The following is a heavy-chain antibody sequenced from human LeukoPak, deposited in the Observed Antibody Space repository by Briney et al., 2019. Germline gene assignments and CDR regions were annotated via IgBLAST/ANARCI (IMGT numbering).Heavy chain of an antibody. J-gene: IGHJ4*02. D-gene: IGHD3-16*02. CDR2: ISGSGGST. CDR1: GFTFSSYA. V-gene: IGHV3-23*01. CDR3: AREVDYVWGSYRGDFGY. Sequence: GGSLRLSCAASGFTFSSYAMSWVRQAPGKGLEWVSAISGSGGSTYYADSVKGRFTISRDNAKNSLYLQMNSLRAEDTAVYYCAREVDYVWGSYRGDFGYWGQGTLVTVSS.